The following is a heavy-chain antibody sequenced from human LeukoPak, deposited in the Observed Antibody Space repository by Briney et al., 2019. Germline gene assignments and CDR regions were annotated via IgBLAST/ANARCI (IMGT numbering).Heavy chain of an antibody. D-gene: IGHD2-2*01. CDR3: AREMTPAATYMDV. CDR1: GFTFSSYW. Sequence: PGGSLRLSCAASGFTFSSYWMSWVRQAPGKGLEWVANIKQDGSEKYYVDSVKGRFTISRDNAKNSLYLQMNSLRAEDTAVYYCAREMTPAATYMDVWGKGTTVTVSS. V-gene: IGHV3-7*01. CDR2: IKQDGSEK. J-gene: IGHJ6*03.